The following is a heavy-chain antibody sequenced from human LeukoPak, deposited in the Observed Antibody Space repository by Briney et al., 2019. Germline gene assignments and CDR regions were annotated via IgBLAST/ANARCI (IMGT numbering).Heavy chain of an antibody. CDR3: AKSAYMVRGVIDY. CDR2: ISYDGSNK. V-gene: IGHV3-30*18. D-gene: IGHD3-10*01. J-gene: IGHJ4*02. CDR1: GFTFSSYG. Sequence: GGSLRLSCAASGFTFSSYGMHWVRQAPGKGLEWVAVISYDGSNKYYADPVKGRFTISRDNSKNTLYLQMNSLRAEDTAVYYCAKSAYMVRGVIDYWGQGTLVTVSS.